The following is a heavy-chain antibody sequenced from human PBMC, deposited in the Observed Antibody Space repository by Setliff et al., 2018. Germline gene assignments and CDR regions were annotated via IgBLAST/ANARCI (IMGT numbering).Heavy chain of an antibody. V-gene: IGHV7-4-1*02. CDR3: ARADHLVTTTFDY. D-gene: IGHD4-17*01. Sequence: ASVKVSCKVSGYTFTVYTMNWVRQAPGQGLEWMGWINTKTGDPTYAQGYTGRFAFSLDTSDSATYLDISNLEAEDTATYYCARADHLVTTTFDYWGQGTLVTVSS. CDR1: GYTFTVYT. CDR2: INTKTGDP. J-gene: IGHJ4*01.